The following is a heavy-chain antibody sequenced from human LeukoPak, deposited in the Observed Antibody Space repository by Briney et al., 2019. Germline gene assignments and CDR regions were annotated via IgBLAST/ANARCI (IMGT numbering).Heavy chain of an antibody. CDR2: IIPIFGTA. D-gene: IGHD3-10*01. V-gene: IGHV1-69*13. CDR1: GGTFSSYA. CDR3: ARDSRNYYGSGSYRYYFDY. J-gene: IGHJ4*02. Sequence: GASVKVSCKASGGTFSSYAISWVRQAPGQGLEWMGGIIPIFGTANYAQKFQGRVTITADESTSTAYKELSSLRSEDTAVYYCARDSRNYYGSGSYRYYFDYWGQGTLVTVSS.